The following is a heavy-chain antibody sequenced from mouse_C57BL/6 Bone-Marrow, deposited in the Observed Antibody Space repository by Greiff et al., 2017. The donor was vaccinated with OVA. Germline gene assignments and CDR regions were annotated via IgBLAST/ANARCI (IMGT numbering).Heavy chain of an antibody. Sequence: EVMLVESGGGLVQPGGSLKLSCAASGFTFSDYYMYWVRQTPEKRLEWVAYISNGGGSTYYPDTVKGRFTISRDNAKNTLYLQMSRLKSEDTAMYYCAAGDYYGTGDYWGQGTTLTVSS. D-gene: IGHD1-1*01. CDR3: AAGDYYGTGDY. CDR1: GFTFSDYY. J-gene: IGHJ2*01. CDR2: ISNGGGST. V-gene: IGHV5-12*01.